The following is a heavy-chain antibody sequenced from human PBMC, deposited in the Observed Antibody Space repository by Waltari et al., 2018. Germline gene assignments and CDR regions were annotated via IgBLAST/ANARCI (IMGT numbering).Heavy chain of an antibody. D-gene: IGHD5-18*01. V-gene: IGHV3-66*02. J-gene: IGHJ4*02. CDR3: ATARDEETAMVYFDH. Sequence: EVQLVESGGALVHPGGSLRLSCAASGFTFRSNHMAWVRQAPGKGLEWVSISYAAGSTYYADSVMGRFTISRDNSKNTLHLQMNSLRSEDTAIYYCATARDEETAMVYFDHWGEGSLVSVSS. CDR2: SYAAGST. CDR1: GFTFRSNH.